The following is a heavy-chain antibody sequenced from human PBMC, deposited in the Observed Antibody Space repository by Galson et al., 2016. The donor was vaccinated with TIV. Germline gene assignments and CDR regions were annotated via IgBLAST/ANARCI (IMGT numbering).Heavy chain of an antibody. D-gene: IGHD2-15*01. J-gene: IGHJ4*02. V-gene: IGHV4-31*03. CDR1: GGSISSNGIF. Sequence: TLSLTCTVSGGSISSNGIFWGWLRHHQGKGLEWIGSISHSGSTHYHPSHNSRIAMSVDTSKTQFSLTLTLLTAADAAVYFCARDQDSGDYFDYWGSGTLVTVSS. CDR3: ARDQDSGDYFDY. CDR2: ISHSGST.